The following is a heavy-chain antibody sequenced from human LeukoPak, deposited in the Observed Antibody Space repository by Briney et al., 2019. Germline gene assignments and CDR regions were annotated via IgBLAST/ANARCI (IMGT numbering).Heavy chain of an antibody. D-gene: IGHD6-13*01. Sequence: PSQTLSLTCTVSGGSISSGGYYWSWIRQPPGKGLEWIGYIYYSGSTNYNPSLKSRVTISVDTSKNQFSLKLSSVTAAETAVYYCARSLGGYSSPRAYFDYWGQGTLVTVSS. V-gene: IGHV4-61*08. J-gene: IGHJ4*02. CDR3: ARSLGGYSSPRAYFDY. CDR1: GGSISSGGYY. CDR2: IYYSGST.